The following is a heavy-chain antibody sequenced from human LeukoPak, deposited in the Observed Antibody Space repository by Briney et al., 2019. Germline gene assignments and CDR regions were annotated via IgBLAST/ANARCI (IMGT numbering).Heavy chain of an antibody. V-gene: IGHV7-4-1*02. Sequence: ASVKVSCKASGYTFTTYAMHWVRQAPGQGLEWMGWINTNTGNPTYAQGFTGRFVFSLDTSVSTAYLQISSLKAEDTAVYYCARGFYYYDSSGCDYWGQGTLVTVSS. CDR1: GYTFTTYA. D-gene: IGHD3-22*01. CDR3: ARGFYYYDSSGCDY. CDR2: INTNTGNP. J-gene: IGHJ4*02.